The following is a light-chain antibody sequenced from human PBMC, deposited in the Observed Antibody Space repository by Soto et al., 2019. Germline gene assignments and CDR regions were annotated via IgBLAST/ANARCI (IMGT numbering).Light chain of an antibody. J-gene: IGLJ1*01. Sequence: QSVLTQPPSASGTPGQRVTISCSGSSSNIGSNTVNWYQQHPGKVPKIMIYEVSNRPSGVSNRFSGSKSGNTASLTISGLQAEDEADYYCSSYTTSSTYVFGTGTKVTVL. CDR1: SSNIGSNT. CDR2: EVS. V-gene: IGLV2-14*01. CDR3: SSYTTSSTYV.